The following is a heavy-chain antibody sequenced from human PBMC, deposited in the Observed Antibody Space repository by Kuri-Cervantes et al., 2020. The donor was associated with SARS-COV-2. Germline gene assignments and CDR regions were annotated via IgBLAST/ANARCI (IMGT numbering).Heavy chain of an antibody. CDR2: ISTYNGNA. J-gene: IGHJ4*02. V-gene: IGHV1-18*01. D-gene: IGHD1-14*01. CDR3: ARQGTTYLDS. CDR1: GYTFSSRC. Sequence: ASVKVSCKASGYTFSSRCFTWVRQVPGQGLEWVGYISTYNGNANYAQNFQGRVTMTTDTPTKTGHMELRRLQPDDTAIYYCARQGTTYLDSWGQGTLVTVSS.